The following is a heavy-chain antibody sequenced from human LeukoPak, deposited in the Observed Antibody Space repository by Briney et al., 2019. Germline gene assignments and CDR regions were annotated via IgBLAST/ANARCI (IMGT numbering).Heavy chain of an antibody. Sequence: GGSLRLSCAASGFTFSDYYMSWIRQAPGKGLEWVSCISSSGSTIYYADSVKGRFTISRDNAKNSLYLQMNSLRAEDTAVYYCARLYDRDAFDIWGQGTMVTVSS. CDR2: ISSSGSTI. D-gene: IGHD3-22*01. CDR3: ARLYDRDAFDI. J-gene: IGHJ3*02. CDR1: GFTFSDYY. V-gene: IGHV3-11*01.